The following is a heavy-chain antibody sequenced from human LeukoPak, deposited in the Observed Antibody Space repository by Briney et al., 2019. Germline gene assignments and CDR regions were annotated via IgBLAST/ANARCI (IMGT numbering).Heavy chain of an antibody. V-gene: IGHV3-23*01. CDR3: AKRGVVIRVILVGFHKEANYFDS. CDR1: GITLSNYG. CDR2: ISDSGGRT. D-gene: IGHD3-22*01. Sequence: PGGSLRLSCAVSGITLSNYGMSWVRQAPGKGLEWVAGISDSGGRTNYADSVKGRFTIPRDNPKNTLYLQMNSLRAEDTAVYFCAKRGVVIRVILVGFHKEANYFDSWGQGVLVTVSS. J-gene: IGHJ4*02.